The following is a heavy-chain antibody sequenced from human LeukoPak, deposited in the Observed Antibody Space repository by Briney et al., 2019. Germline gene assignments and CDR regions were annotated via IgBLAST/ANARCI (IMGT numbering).Heavy chain of an antibody. CDR3: ARGYHSFDI. CDR1: GFTFSGYN. D-gene: IGHD5-18*01. V-gene: IGHV3-72*01. Sequence: GGSLRLSCAASGFTFSGYNMNWVRQAPGKGLEWVGRSRNKADRYTTDYAASVKGRFAISRDDSKNSLFLQMDSLKTEDTAVYYCARGYHSFDIWGQGTMVTVSS. CDR2: SRNKADRYTT. J-gene: IGHJ3*02.